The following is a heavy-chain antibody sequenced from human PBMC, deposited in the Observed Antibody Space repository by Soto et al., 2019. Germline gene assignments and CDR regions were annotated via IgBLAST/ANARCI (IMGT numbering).Heavy chain of an antibody. CDR1: GYSLTAQY. J-gene: IGHJ5*02. D-gene: IGHD6-19*01. CDR3: AKGDSSWVSWFDP. CDR2: INPTTGAT. Sequence: XSVKVSCKASGYSLTAQYLHWVRKAPGEGLEWMGWINPTTGATRYAQKFQGRVTMTRDTSMSTAYLEVRSLRPDDTAVYYCAKGDSSWVSWFDPWGQRTLVTVSS. V-gene: IGHV1-2*02.